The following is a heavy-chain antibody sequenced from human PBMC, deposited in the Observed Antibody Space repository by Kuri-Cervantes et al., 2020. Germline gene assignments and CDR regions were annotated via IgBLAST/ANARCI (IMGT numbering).Heavy chain of an antibody. V-gene: IGHV1-2*02. D-gene: IGHD3-3*01. CDR1: GYTFTGYY. CDR2: INPNSGGT. Sequence: ASVKVSCKASGYTFTGYYMHWVRQAPGQGLEWMGWINPNSGGTNYAQKFQGRVTMTRDTSISTAYMELSRLRSDDTAVYYCARARDYDFWSGYYWPLNYYYYGMDVWGQGTTVTVSS. J-gene: IGHJ6*02. CDR3: ARARDYDFWSGYYWPLNYYYYGMDV.